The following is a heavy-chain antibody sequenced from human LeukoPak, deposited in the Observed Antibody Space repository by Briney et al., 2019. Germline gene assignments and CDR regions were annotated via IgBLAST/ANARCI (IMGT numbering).Heavy chain of an antibody. CDR2: ITSGVGIT. V-gene: IGHV3-23*01. J-gene: IGHJ4*02. CDR1: GFTFSNYG. D-gene: IGHD3-22*01. CDR3: AKGDYYDLDY. Sequence: GGSLRLSCAASGFTFSNYGMNWVRQAPGKELEWVSIITSGVGITYYADSVRGRFTISRDNSKNTLYLQMNSLRAEDTAVYYCAKGDYYDLDYWGQGTLVTVSS.